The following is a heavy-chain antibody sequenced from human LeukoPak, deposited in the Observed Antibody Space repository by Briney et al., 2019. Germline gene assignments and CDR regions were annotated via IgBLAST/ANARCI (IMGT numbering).Heavy chain of an antibody. CDR2: ISGSGGST. V-gene: IGHV3-23*01. CDR1: GCTFSSYA. Sequence: LPGGSLRLSCAAPGCTFSSYAMSSVRQAPGKGLEWVSAISGSGGSTYYADSVKGRFTISRDNSKNTLYLQMNSLRDEDTAVYYCAKGGGSGYWGYYYYMDVWGKGTTVTVSS. CDR3: AKGGGSGYWGYYYYMDV. D-gene: IGHD3-22*01. J-gene: IGHJ6*03.